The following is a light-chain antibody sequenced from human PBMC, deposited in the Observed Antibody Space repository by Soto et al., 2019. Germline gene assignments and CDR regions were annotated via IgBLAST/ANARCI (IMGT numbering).Light chain of an antibody. J-gene: IGKJ4*01. CDR2: GAS. CDR3: QQFGSSGPLT. CDR1: QIVNTFY. Sequence: EVVLSQSPGTLPLSPGESATLSCRASQIVNTFYLAWYQQKPGQAPRLLIYGASSRATGIPDRFSASGSATDFSLTIRRLEPEDSAVYYCQQFGSSGPLTFGGGTKVDNK. V-gene: IGKV3-20*01.